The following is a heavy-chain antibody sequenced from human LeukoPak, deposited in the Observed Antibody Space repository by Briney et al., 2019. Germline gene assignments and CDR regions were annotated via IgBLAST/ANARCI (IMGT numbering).Heavy chain of an antibody. CDR2: INHSGST. Sequence: PSETLSLTCAVYGGSFSGYYWSWIRQPPGKGLEWIGEINHSGSTNYNPSLKSRVTISVDTSKNQFSLKLSSVTAADTAVYYCARHRGGWDAFDIWGQGTVVPVSS. CDR1: GGSFSGYY. J-gene: IGHJ3*02. CDR3: ARHRGGWDAFDI. V-gene: IGHV4-34*01.